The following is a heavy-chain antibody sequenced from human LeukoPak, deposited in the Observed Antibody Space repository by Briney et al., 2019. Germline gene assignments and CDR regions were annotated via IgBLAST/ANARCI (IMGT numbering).Heavy chain of an antibody. Sequence: PSETLSLTCTVSGGSISSYYWSWIRQPPGKGLEWIGYIYYSGSTNYNPSLKSRVTISVDTSKNQFSLKLSSVTAADTAVYYCARGRRLVDAFDIWGQGTMVTVSS. J-gene: IGHJ3*02. CDR2: IYYSGST. V-gene: IGHV4-59*01. D-gene: IGHD6-19*01. CDR3: ARGRRLVDAFDI. CDR1: GGSISSYY.